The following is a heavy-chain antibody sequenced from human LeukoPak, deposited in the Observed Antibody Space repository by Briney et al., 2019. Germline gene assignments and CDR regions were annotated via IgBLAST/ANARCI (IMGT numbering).Heavy chain of an antibody. CDR2: IRYDGSNK. D-gene: IGHD2-21*02. J-gene: IGHJ4*02. CDR1: GFTFSSYG. V-gene: IGHV3-30*02. Sequence: GGSLRLSCAASGFTFSSYGMHWVRQAPGKGLEWVAFIRYDGSNKYYADSVKGRFSISRDNSKNTLYLQVNGLRTEDTAVYYCAKDRLLNCRGDCYIFDYWGQGTVVTVSS. CDR3: AKDRLLNCRGDCYIFDY.